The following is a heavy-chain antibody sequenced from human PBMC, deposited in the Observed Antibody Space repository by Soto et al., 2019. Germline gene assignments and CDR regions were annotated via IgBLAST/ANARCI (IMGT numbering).Heavy chain of an antibody. CDR1: GGTFSSYA. CDR2: IIPIFGTA. D-gene: IGHD6-13*01. Sequence: SVKVSCKASGGTFSSYAISWVRQAPGQGLEWMGGIIPIFGTANYAQKFQGRVTITADESTSTAYMELSSLRSEDPTVYYCARVHAGAAAGDCSGYNYSGWDVWGQGTTVTVSS. CDR3: ARVHAGAAAGDCSGYNYSGWDV. J-gene: IGHJ6*02. V-gene: IGHV1-69*13.